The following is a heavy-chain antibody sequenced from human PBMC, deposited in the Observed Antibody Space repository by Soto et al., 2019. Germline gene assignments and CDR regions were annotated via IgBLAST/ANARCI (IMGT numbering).Heavy chain of an antibody. CDR3: ATDQSKPDYGDYVRFDY. V-gene: IGHV1-24*01. CDR1: GYTLTELS. J-gene: IGHJ4*02. Sequence: ASVKVSCKASGYTLTELSMHWVRQAPGKGLEWMGGFDPEDGEAIYAQKFQGRVTMTEDTSTDTAYMELSSLRSEDTAVYYCATDQSKPDYGDYVRFDYWGQGTLVTVSS. CDR2: FDPEDGEA. D-gene: IGHD4-17*01.